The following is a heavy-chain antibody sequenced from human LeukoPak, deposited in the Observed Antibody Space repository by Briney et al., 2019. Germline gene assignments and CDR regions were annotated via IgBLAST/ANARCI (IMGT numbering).Heavy chain of an antibody. CDR3: ARASPTVVTFDY. CDR1: GYIFSNYG. J-gene: IGHJ4*02. V-gene: IGHV1-2*02. D-gene: IGHD4-23*01. Sequence: ASVKVSCKASGYIFSNYGINWVRQAPGQGLEWMGWINPNSGGTNYAQKFQGRVTMTRDTSISTAYMELSRLRSDDTAVYYCARASPTVVTFDYWGQGTLVTVSS. CDR2: INPNSGGT.